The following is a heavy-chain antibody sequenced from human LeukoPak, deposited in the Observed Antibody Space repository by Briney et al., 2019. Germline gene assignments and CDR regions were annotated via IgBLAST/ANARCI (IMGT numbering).Heavy chain of an antibody. CDR1: GFSFTRYW. Sequence: GSLRLSCAASGFSFTRYWMTWVRQAPGTGLELVANIKEDGSEKYYVDSVKGRFTISRDNAKNSLYLQTNSLRAEDTAVYYCVYGGSYYVAWGQGTLVTVSS. D-gene: IGHD1-26*01. V-gene: IGHV3-7*01. J-gene: IGHJ5*02. CDR2: IKEDGSEK. CDR3: VYGGSYYVA.